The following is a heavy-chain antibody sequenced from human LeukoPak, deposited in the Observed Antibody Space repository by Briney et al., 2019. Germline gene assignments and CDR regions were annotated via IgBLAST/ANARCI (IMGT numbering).Heavy chain of an antibody. CDR1: GGSISSYY. CDR2: IYYSGST. J-gene: IGHJ6*02. V-gene: IGHV4-59*01. CDR3: AREYLNGMDV. Sequence: PSDTLSLTCTVSGGSISSYYWSWLRQPPGKGLGWIRYIYYSGSTNYNHSLKSRVTISVDTSKNQFSLKLSSVTAADTAVYYCAREYLNGMDVWGQGTTVTVSS.